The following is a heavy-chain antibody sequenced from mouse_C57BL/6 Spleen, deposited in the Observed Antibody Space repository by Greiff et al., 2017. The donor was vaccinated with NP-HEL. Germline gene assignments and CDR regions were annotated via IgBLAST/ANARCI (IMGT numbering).Heavy chain of an antibody. CDR2: IDPETGGT. CDR1: GYTFTDYE. Sequence: QVQLQQSGAELVRPGASVTLSCKASGYTFTDYEMHWVKQTPVHGLEWIGAIDPETGGTAYNQKFKGKAILTADKSSSTAYMELRSLTSEDSAVYYCTREIYYYGRNYLDYWGQGTTLTVSS. J-gene: IGHJ2*01. CDR3: TREIYYYGRNYLDY. V-gene: IGHV1-15*01. D-gene: IGHD1-1*01.